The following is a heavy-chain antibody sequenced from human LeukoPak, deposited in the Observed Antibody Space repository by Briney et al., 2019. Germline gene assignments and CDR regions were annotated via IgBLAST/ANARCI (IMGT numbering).Heavy chain of an antibody. V-gene: IGHV1-69*13. CDR1: GGTFSRYG. CDR2: IIPIFGTK. J-gene: IGHJ6*04. CDR3: GRSGSYDVLSGYYMYGMDV. D-gene: IGHD3-3*01. Sequence: SVKVSCKVSGGTFSRYGISWVRQAPGQGLEWMGRIIPIFGTKNYAQKLQGRVTITADESTSTVYMVLSSLRSADTAISYCGRSGSYDVLSGYYMYGMDVWGKGTTVIVSS.